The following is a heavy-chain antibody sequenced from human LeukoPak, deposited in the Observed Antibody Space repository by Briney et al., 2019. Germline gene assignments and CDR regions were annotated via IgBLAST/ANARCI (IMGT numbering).Heavy chain of an antibody. Sequence: SQTLSLTCDISGDSVSGDSVTWNWIRQSPSRGLGWLGRTYFRSKWKNDYAESVKSRITINPDTSKNQFSLHLNSVTPEDTAVYFCARRSLGNWFDPWGQGTLVTVSS. CDR1: GDSVSGDSVT. D-gene: IGHD7-27*01. V-gene: IGHV6-1*01. CDR3: ARRSLGNWFDP. CDR2: TYFRSKWKN. J-gene: IGHJ5*02.